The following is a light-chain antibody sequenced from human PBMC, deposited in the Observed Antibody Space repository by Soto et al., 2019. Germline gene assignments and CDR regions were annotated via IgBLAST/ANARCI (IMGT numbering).Light chain of an antibody. CDR2: EVT. Sequence: QSALTQPPSASGSPGQSVNISCTGTSSDVGGYDYVSWYQQHPGKAPKLLIYEVTKRPSGVPDRFSGSKSGNTASLTVSGLQAEDEAEYYCGSYAGSNPFVFATGTKLTVL. CDR3: GSYAGSNPFV. V-gene: IGLV2-8*01. J-gene: IGLJ1*01. CDR1: SSDVGGYDY.